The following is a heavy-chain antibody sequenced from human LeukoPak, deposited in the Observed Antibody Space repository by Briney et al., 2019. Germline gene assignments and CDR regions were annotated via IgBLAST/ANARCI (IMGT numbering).Heavy chain of an antibody. CDR2: INPNTGAT. CDR3: ARDRVGSGWPRPYYFEV. D-gene: IGHD6-19*01. CDR1: GYTFTSYG. J-gene: IGHJ4*02. Sequence: ASVKVSCKASGYTFTSYGITWVRQAPGQGLEWMGWINPNTGATHSAQKFQGRITMTRDSSISTAYMDLSRLRSDDTAAYYCARDRVGSGWPRPYYFEVWGQGTLVTVSS. V-gene: IGHV1-2*02.